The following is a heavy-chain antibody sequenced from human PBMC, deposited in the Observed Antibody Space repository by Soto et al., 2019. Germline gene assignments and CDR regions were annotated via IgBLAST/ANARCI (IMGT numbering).Heavy chain of an antibody. J-gene: IGHJ6*02. Sequence: QVQLVQSGAEVKKPGSSVKVSCKASGGTFSSYAISWVRQAPGQGLEWMGGIIPIFGTANYAQKFQGRVTITADESTGTAYMELSSLRSEDTAVYYCARVGRYCSGGSCYPASYYYGMDVWGQGTTVTVSS. CDR1: GGTFSSYA. D-gene: IGHD2-15*01. CDR3: ARVGRYCSGGSCYPASYYYGMDV. CDR2: IIPIFGTA. V-gene: IGHV1-69*12.